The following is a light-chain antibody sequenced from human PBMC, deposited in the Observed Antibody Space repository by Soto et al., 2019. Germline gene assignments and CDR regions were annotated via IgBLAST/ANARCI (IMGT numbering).Light chain of an antibody. J-gene: IGKJ1*01. V-gene: IGKV1-39*01. Sequence: DIQMTQSPSSLSASVGDGVTITCRASQSMSNYLNWYQQNPGKAPKLLIYGASSLQSGVPSRFSGSGSGSDVTLTISSLQPEDFATYYCQQSYSTPWTFGQGTKVEIK. CDR3: QQSYSTPWT. CDR2: GAS. CDR1: QSMSNY.